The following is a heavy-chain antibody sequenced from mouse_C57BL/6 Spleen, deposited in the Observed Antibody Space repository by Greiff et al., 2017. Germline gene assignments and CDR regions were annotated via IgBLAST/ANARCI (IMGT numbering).Heavy chain of an antibody. CDR2: IWGVGNT. Sequence: VKLVESGPGLVAPSQSLSITCTVSGFSLTSYGVDWVRQSPGKGLEWLGVIWGVGNTNYNSALKSRLSISKDNTKSQVFLKMNSLQTDDTAMYYCAIERGNGAMDYWGQGTSVTFSS. CDR1: GFSLTSYG. CDR3: AIERGNGAMDY. J-gene: IGHJ4*01. D-gene: IGHD2-1*01. V-gene: IGHV2-6*01.